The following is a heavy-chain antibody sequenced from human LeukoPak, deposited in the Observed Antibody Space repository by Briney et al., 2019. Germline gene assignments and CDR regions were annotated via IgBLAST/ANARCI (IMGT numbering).Heavy chain of an antibody. Sequence: SETLSLTCAVYGGSFSGYYWSWIRQPPGKGLEWIGEINHSGSTNYNPSLKSRVTISVDTSKNQFSLKLSSVTAADTAVYYCTRGRGVIHYWGQGTLVTVPS. CDR1: GGSFSGYY. J-gene: IGHJ4*02. CDR3: TRGRGVIHY. D-gene: IGHD3-10*01. V-gene: IGHV4-34*01. CDR2: INHSGST.